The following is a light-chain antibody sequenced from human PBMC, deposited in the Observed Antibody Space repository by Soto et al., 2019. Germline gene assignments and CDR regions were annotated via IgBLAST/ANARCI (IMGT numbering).Light chain of an antibody. V-gene: IGLV1-40*01. CDR3: QSYDSSLSGYV. Sequence: QSVLTQPPSVSGAPGQWVTISCTGSSSNIGAGYDVHWYQQLPGTAPKLLTYGNSNRPSGVPDRFSGSKSGTSASLAITGLQAEDEADYYCQSYDSSLSGYVFGTGTKVTVL. CDR2: GNS. CDR1: SSNIGAGYD. J-gene: IGLJ1*01.